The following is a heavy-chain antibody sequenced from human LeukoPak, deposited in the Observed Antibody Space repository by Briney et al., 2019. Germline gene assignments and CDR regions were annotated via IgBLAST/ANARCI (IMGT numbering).Heavy chain of an antibody. CDR2: IYYSGST. D-gene: IGHD3-22*01. CDR1: GGSISSSSYY. V-gene: IGHV4-39*07. Sequence: SETLSLTCTVSGGSISSSSYYWGWLRQPPGKGLEWIGSIYYSGSTYYNPSLESRFTTSVDTSKNQFSLKLSSVTAADTAVYYCARARDSSGYYYHLDYWGQGTLVTVSS. CDR3: ARARDSSGYYYHLDY. J-gene: IGHJ4*02.